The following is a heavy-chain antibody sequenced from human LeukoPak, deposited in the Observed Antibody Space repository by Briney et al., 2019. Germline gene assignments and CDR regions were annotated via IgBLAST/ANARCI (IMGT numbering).Heavy chain of an antibody. D-gene: IGHD3-22*01. Sequence: GRSLRLSCAASGFTFDDYAMHWVRHAPGKGLEWVSGISWNSGSIGYADSVKGRFTISRDNAKNSLYLQMNSLRAEDTALYCCAKDMGYYYDSSGYLAPYFDYWGQGTLVTVSS. CDR3: AKDMGYYYDSSGYLAPYFDY. V-gene: IGHV3-9*01. CDR1: GFTFDDYA. J-gene: IGHJ4*02. CDR2: ISWNSGSI.